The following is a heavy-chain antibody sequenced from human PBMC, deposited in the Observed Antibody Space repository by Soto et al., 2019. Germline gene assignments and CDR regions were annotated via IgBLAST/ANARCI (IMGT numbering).Heavy chain of an antibody. J-gene: IGHJ6*03. CDR3: ARGGIRYYYYYMDV. CDR2: INHSGST. D-gene: IGHD1-20*01. CDR1: GGPFSGYY. Sequence: SETLSLTCAVYGGPFSGYYWSWIRQPPGKGLEWIGEINHSGSTNYNPSLKSRVTISVDTSKNQFSLKLSSVTAADTAVYYCARGGIRYYYYYMDVWGKGTTVTVSS. V-gene: IGHV4-34*01.